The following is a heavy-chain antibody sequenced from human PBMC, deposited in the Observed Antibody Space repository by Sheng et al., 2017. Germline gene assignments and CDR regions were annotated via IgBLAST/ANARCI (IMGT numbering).Heavy chain of an antibody. J-gene: IGHJ4*02. D-gene: IGHD6-13*01. Sequence: QVQLVESGGGVVQPGRSLRLSCAASGFTFSSYGMHWVRQAPGKGLEWVAVIWYDGSNKYYADSVKGRFTISRDNSKNTLYLQMNSLRAEDTAVYYCARESGSSSSWYLDYWGQG. CDR2: IWYDGSNK. CDR3: ARESGSSSSWYLDY. CDR1: GFTFSSYG. V-gene: IGHV3-33*01.